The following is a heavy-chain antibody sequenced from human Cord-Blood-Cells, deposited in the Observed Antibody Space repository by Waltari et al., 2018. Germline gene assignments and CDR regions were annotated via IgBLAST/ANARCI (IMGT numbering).Heavy chain of an antibody. CDR1: GFTFDDYA. CDR3: AKDIGGDIVLMVYAY. Sequence: EVQLVESGGGLVQPGRSMRLSCAASGFTFDDYAMHWVGTAPGKGLEWVSGISWNSGSIGYADSVKGRFTISRDNAKNSLYLQMNSLRAEDTALYYCAKDIGGDIVLMVYAYWGQGTLVTVSS. V-gene: IGHV3-9*01. CDR2: ISWNSGSI. J-gene: IGHJ4*02. D-gene: IGHD2-8*01.